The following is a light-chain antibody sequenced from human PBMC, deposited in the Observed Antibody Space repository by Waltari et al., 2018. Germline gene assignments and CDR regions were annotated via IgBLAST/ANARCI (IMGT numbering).Light chain of an antibody. CDR1: HAISIY. V-gene: IGKV1-9*01. J-gene: IGKJ5*01. Sequence: IQLTQSPSSLSAYVGDSVTITSLASHAISIYLAWYQQKPVKAPNPLIYAASPLQSGVPSRFIGSGSGTEFTLTISSLQPEDFATYYCQQLRSYPRITFGQGTRLDI. CDR3: QQLRSYPRIT. CDR2: AAS.